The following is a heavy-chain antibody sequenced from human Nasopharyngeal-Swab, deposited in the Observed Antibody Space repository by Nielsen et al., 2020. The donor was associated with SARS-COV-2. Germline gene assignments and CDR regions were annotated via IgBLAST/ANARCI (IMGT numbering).Heavy chain of an antibody. J-gene: IGHJ4*02. CDR1: GFTFSSYG. V-gene: IGHV3-30*02. CDR3: AKDRKGRSSWLGWTGGYYFDY. Sequence: GESLKISCAASGFTFSSYGMHWVRQAPGKGLEWVAVIWYDGSNKYYADSVKGRFTISRDNSKNTLYLQMNSLRAEDTAVYYCAKDRKGRSSWLGWTGGYYFDYWGQGTLVTVSS. CDR2: IWYDGSNK. D-gene: IGHD6-13*01.